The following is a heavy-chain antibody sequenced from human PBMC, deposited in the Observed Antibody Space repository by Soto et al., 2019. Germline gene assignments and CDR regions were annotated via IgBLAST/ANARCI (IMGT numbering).Heavy chain of an antibody. CDR3: ARRLPYCTNGVCYIFYYGMDV. Sequence: GGSLRLSCAASGFTFSSYGMNWVRQAPGKGLEWVSSISSSSSYIYYADSVKGRFTISRDNAKNSLYLQMNSLRAEDTAVYYCARRLPYCTNGVCYIFYYGMDVWGQGTTVTVSS. CDR1: GFTFSSYG. V-gene: IGHV3-21*01. CDR2: ISSSSSYI. D-gene: IGHD2-8*01. J-gene: IGHJ6*02.